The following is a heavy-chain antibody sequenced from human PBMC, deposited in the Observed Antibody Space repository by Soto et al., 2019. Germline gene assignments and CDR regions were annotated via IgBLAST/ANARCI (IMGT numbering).Heavy chain of an antibody. D-gene: IGHD3-10*01. J-gene: IGHJ6*03. CDR1: GGSFSDYS. Sequence: QVQLQQWGAGLLKPSETLSLTCAVFGGSFSDYSWSWIRQPPGKGLEWIGEINHSGSTNYNPSLKSRVTILGDTSKSQFSLKLSFVTAADTAVYYCARLQRTFGSYYHYYYMDVWGRGTTVTVSS. CDR3: ARLQRTFGSYYHYYYMDV. CDR2: INHSGST. V-gene: IGHV4-34*01.